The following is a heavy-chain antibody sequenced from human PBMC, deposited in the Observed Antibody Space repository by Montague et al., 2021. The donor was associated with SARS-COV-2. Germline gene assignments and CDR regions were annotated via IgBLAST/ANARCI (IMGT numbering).Heavy chain of an antibody. V-gene: IGHV4-4*02. CDR1: GDSISTVNW. Sequence: SETLSLTCVVSGDSISTVNWRSWVLLPPGKGLEWVGEIYHTGGTKYKPSRKSRVSMSADKSWNQFSLRLTTVTAADTAIYYCARKGSGGSDLAYWGQGTLVTVSS. J-gene: IGHJ4*02. CDR2: IYHTGGT. D-gene: IGHD3-10*01. CDR3: ARKGSGGSDLAY.